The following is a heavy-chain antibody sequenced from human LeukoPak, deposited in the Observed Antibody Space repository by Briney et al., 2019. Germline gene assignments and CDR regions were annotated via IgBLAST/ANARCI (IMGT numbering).Heavy chain of an antibody. CDR1: GYTLSELS. CDR2: YDPEDGET. Sequence: ASVKVSCKVSGYTLSELSMHWVRQAPGKGLEWMRGYDPEDGETIYAQKFQGRVTMTEDTSTDTAYMELSSLRSEDTAVFYCATDNYASGTPYAFDIWGRGTMVTVSS. CDR3: ATDNYASGTPYAFDI. D-gene: IGHD3-10*01. V-gene: IGHV1-24*01. J-gene: IGHJ3*02.